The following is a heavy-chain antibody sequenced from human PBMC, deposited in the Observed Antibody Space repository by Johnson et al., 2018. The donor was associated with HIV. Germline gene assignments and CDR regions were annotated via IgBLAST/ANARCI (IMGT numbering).Heavy chain of an antibody. V-gene: IGHV3-11*04. CDR3: ARGGAGRCTRYAFDI. Sequence: QVQLVESGGGLVQPGGSLRLSCAASGFTVSSNYMSWIRQAPGKGLEWVSYISSSGSTIYYADSVKGRFTISRDNAKNSLHLQMNSLRVDDTGIYYCARGGAGRCTRYAFDIWGQGTLVTVSS. CDR2: ISSSGSTI. D-gene: IGHD2-2*01. J-gene: IGHJ3*02. CDR1: GFTVSSNY.